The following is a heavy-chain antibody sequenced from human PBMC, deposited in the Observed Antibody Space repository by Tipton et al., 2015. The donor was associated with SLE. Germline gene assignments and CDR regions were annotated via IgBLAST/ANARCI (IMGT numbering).Heavy chain of an antibody. D-gene: IGHD5-24*01. J-gene: IGHJ4*02. V-gene: IGHV1-46*01. CDR1: EYSFSGYF. CDR3: SREPLEERYYFDY. Sequence: QSGPEVKKPGASVRVSCRASEYSFSGYFIHWVRQAPGQGLQWMGIINPSGGTTTYAQKFRGRVTMTRDTSTSTVYMELSSLRSEDTAVYYCSREPLEERYYFDYWGQGTLVTVSS. CDR2: INPSGGTT.